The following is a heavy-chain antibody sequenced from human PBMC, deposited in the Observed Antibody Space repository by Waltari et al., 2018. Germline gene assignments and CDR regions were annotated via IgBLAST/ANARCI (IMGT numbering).Heavy chain of an antibody. D-gene: IGHD3-3*01. Sequence: QVQLQESGPGLVKPSETLSLTCTVSGGSISSYYWSWIRQPPGKGLEWIGYIYYSGSTNYNPSLKSRVTISVDTSKNQFSLKLSSVTAADTAVYYSARITIFGVVIDNWGQGTLVTVSS. CDR2: IYYSGST. V-gene: IGHV4-59*01. J-gene: IGHJ4*02. CDR3: ARITIFGVVIDN. CDR1: GGSISSYY.